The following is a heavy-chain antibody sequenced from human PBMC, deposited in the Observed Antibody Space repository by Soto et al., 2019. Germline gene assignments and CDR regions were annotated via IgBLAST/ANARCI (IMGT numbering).Heavy chain of an antibody. CDR3: ARDCGRYYDFWSGYSLPCDY. V-gene: IGHV3-33*01. CDR2: IWYDGSNK. CDR1: GFTFSSYG. Sequence: GSLRLSCAASGFTFSSYGMHWVRQAPGKGLEWVAVIWYDGSNKYYADSVKGRFTISRDNSKNTLYLQMNSLRAEDTAVYYCARDCGRYYDFWSGYSLPCDYWGQGTLVTVSS. D-gene: IGHD3-3*01. J-gene: IGHJ4*02.